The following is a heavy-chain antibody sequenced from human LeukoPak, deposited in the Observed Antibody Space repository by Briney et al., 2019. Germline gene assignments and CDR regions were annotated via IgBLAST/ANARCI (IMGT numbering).Heavy chain of an antibody. CDR2: ISGSGGST. D-gene: IGHD3-22*01. CDR3: ARDPSTYSGYFDY. J-gene: IGHJ4*02. CDR1: GFTFSSYG. Sequence: PGGSLRLSCAASGFTFSSYGMSWVRQAPGKGPEWVSAISGSGGSTYYADSVKGRFTISRDNSKNTLYLQMNSLRAEDTAVYYCARDPSTYSGYFDYWGQGTLVTVSS. V-gene: IGHV3-23*01.